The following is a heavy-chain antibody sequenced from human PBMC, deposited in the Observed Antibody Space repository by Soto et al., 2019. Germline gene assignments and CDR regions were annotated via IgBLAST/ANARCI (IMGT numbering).Heavy chain of an antibody. Sequence: SETLSLTCTVSGGSISSSSYYWGWIRQPPGKGLEWIGSIYYSGSTYYNPSLKSRVTISVDTSKNQFSLKLSSVTAADTAVYYCARRGISAIGIYFFDYWGQGTLVTVSS. D-gene: IGHD6-13*01. CDR3: ARRGISAIGIYFFDY. CDR2: IYYSGST. CDR1: GGSISSSSYY. J-gene: IGHJ4*02. V-gene: IGHV4-39*07.